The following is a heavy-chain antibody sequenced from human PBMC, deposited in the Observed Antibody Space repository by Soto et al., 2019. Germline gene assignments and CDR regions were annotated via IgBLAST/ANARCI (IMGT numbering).Heavy chain of an antibody. CDR2: ISGSGGST. V-gene: IGHV3-23*01. CDR3: AKEGARGYCSGGSCSRLYYMDV. J-gene: IGHJ6*03. D-gene: IGHD2-15*01. CDR1: SYA. Sequence: SYAMSWVRQAPGKGLEWVSAISGSGGSTYYADSVKGRFTISRDNSKNTLYLQMNSLRAEDTAVYYCAKEGARGYCSGGSCSRLYYMDVWGKGATVTVSS.